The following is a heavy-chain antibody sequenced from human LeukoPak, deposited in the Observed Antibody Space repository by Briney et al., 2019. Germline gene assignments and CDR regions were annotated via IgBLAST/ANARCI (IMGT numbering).Heavy chain of an antibody. CDR3: VRGEVAVQYYFES. CDR1: GFTITNYA. CDR2: LSTSPR. D-gene: IGHD3-22*01. J-gene: IGHJ4*02. Sequence: GGSLTLSCAASGFTITNYAMSWVRQGPGKGLEWVSGLSTSPRYADSVRGRFIVSRDHSRNTFSLKMNSLGAEDTAVYYCVRGEVAVQYYFESWGQGTLVTVSS. V-gene: IGHV3-23*01.